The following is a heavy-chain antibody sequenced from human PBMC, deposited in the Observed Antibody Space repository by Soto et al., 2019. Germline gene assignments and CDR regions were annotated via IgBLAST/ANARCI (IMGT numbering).Heavy chain of an antibody. D-gene: IGHD6-19*01. V-gene: IGHV3-23*01. Sequence: GGSLRLSCAASGFTFSSYAMSWVRQAPGKGLEWVSAISGSGGSTYYADSVKGRFTISRDNSKNTLYLQMNSLRAEDTAVYYCAKDEGYSSGWYRYDAFDIWGQGTMVTVSS. CDR1: GFTFSSYA. CDR2: ISGSGGST. J-gene: IGHJ3*02. CDR3: AKDEGYSSGWYRYDAFDI.